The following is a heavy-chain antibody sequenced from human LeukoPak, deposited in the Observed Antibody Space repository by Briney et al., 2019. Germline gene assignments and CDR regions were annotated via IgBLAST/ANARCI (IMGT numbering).Heavy chain of an antibody. CDR2: INHSGST. Sequence: SETLSLTCAVYGGSFSGYYRSWIRQPPGKGLEWIGEINHSGSTNYNPSLKSRVTISVDTSKNQFSLKLSSVTAADTAVYYCTVVPAAISAEYFQHWGQGTLVTVSS. J-gene: IGHJ1*01. CDR1: GGSFSGYY. CDR3: TVVPAAISAEYFQH. D-gene: IGHD2-2*01. V-gene: IGHV4-34*01.